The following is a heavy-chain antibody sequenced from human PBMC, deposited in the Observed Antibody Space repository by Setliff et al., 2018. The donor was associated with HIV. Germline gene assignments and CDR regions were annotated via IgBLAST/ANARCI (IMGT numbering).Heavy chain of an antibody. CDR2: IHYSGSS. CDR3: ARVYYYDSSGYHDAFDI. Sequence: SETLSLTCTVSGGSITGHYWSWIRQPPGKGLEWIGYIHYSGSSNYNPSLKSRVSISLDTSKKQVSLKLNSVTAADTAVYYCARVYYYDSSGYHDAFDIWGQGTMVTVSS. CDR1: GGSITGHY. J-gene: IGHJ3*02. V-gene: IGHV4-59*11. D-gene: IGHD3-22*01.